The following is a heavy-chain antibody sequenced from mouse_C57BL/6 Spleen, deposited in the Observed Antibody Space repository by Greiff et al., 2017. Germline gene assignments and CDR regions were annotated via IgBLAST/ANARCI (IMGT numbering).Heavy chain of an antibody. D-gene: IGHD1-2*01. CDR1: GYTFTSYW. Sequence: QVQLQQPGAELVRPGSSVKLSCKASGYTFTSYWMHWVKQRPIQGLEWIGNIDPSDSDTHYNQKFKDKATLTVDKSSSTAYMQLSSLTSEDSAVYYCARGGVITTGGGTDAMDYWGQGTSVTVSS. CDR3: ARGGVITTGGGTDAMDY. V-gene: IGHV1-52*01. CDR2: IDPSDSDT. J-gene: IGHJ4*01.